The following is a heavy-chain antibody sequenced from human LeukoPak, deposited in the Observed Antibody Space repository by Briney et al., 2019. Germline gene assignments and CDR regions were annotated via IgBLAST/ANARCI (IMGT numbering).Heavy chain of an antibody. CDR1: GFTFSTYA. Sequence: GGSLRLSCAASGFTFSTYAMRWGRQPPGNGLEWVTAISGSGGSTYYADSVKGRFTISRHNSKNTMYLQMNSLRAEDTAVYYCAKASSSGDDAFDIWGQGTMVTVSS. V-gene: IGHV3-23*01. CDR3: AKASSSGDDAFDI. CDR2: ISGSGGST. J-gene: IGHJ3*02. D-gene: IGHD3-22*01.